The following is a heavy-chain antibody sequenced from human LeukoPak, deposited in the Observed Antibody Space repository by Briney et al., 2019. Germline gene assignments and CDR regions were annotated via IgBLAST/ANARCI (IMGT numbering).Heavy chain of an antibody. J-gene: IGHJ4*02. CDR1: GGSFSGYY. CDR3: ARGTLYRGWSYYLDF. D-gene: IGHD6-19*01. CDR2: INHSGST. V-gene: IGHV4-34*01. Sequence: SETLSLTCAVYGGSFSGYYWSWIRKPPGKGLKWIGEINHSGSTNYNPSLKSRVTISVDTSKNQFSLKLSSVTAADTAMYYCARGTLYRGWSYYLDFWGQGSQVAVSS.